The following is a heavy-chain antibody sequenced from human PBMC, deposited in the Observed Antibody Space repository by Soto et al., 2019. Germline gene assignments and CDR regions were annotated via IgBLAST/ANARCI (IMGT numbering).Heavy chain of an antibody. CDR1: GGSFTSGGYY. CDR2: ISYSGST. V-gene: IGHV4-31*03. J-gene: IGHJ6*02. D-gene: IGHD6-25*01. CDR3: ARDRRAARDGMDV. Sequence: QVLLQESGPGLVKPSETLSLTCTVSGGSFTSGGYYWTWIRQLPGKGLEWLGYISYSGSTYYNPSLKRRVVISKDLSKKQLSLKLTSVTAADTAVYFCARDRRAARDGMDVWGQGTTVIVSS.